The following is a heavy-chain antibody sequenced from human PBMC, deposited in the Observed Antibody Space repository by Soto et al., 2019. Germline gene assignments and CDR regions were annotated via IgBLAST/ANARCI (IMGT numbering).Heavy chain of an antibody. J-gene: IGHJ4*02. V-gene: IGHV2-5*02. D-gene: IGHD3-3*01. Sequence: QITLNESGPTVVRPTETLTLTCRFSGFSLTTSGVGVGWIRQSPGKVPEWLALIYWDDDKRYSAFLKSRLTITKDTSKNQVVLTVSDLDPTDTATYYCAHRVLRTVFGLVTTTAIYFDFWGQGTPVAVSS. CDR3: AHRVLRTVFGLVTTTAIYFDF. CDR1: GFSLTTSGVG. CDR2: IYWDDDK.